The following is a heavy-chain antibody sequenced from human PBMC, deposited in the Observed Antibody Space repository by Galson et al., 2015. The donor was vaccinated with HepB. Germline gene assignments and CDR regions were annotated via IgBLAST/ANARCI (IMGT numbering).Heavy chain of an antibody. Sequence: SLRLSCAASGFTFNTYTMQWVRQAPGQGLEWVAAISSAGDIQFHADSVKGRFTFSRDNSENMLYLQMNSLRVEDTAIYYCARDAMGRGSGSYSAFDYWGQGTLVTVSS. D-gene: IGHD1-26*01. V-gene: IGHV3-30-3*01. J-gene: IGHJ4*02. CDR1: GFTFNTYT. CDR3: ARDAMGRGSGSYSAFDY. CDR2: ISSAGDIQ.